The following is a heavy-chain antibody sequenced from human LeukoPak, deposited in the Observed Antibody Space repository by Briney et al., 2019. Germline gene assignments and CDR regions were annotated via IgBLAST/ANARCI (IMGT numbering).Heavy chain of an antibody. CDR2: INHSGST. CDR1: GGSFSGYY. Sequence: SETLSLTCAVYGGSFSGYYWSWIRQPPGKGLEWIGEINHSGSTNYNPSLKSRVTISVDTSKNQFSRKLSSVTAADTAVYYCASGHDFTFDYWGQGTLVTVSS. V-gene: IGHV4-34*01. CDR3: ASGHDFTFDY. D-gene: IGHD2-21*02. J-gene: IGHJ4*02.